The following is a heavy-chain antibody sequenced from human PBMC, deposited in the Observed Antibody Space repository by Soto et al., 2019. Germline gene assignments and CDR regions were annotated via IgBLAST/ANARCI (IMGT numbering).Heavy chain of an antibody. D-gene: IGHD3-22*01. CDR3: ARVGYYYDSSGYYLSFDY. CDR2: INPSGGST. J-gene: IGHJ4*02. V-gene: IGHV1-46*01. CDR1: GYTFTSYY. Sequence: ASVKVSCKASGYTFTSYYMHWVRQAPGQGLEWMGIINPSGGSTSYAQKFQGRVTMTRDTSTSTVYMELSSLRSEDTAVYYCARVGYYYDSSGYYLSFDYWGQGTLVTVSS.